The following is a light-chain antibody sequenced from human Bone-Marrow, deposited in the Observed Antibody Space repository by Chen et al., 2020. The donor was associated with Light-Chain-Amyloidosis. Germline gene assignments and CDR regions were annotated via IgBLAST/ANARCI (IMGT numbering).Light chain of an antibody. Sequence: NFMLTQPHSVSESPGKTVIISCTRSSGSIATNYALWYQQRPGSSPTTVIYEDDQRPSGVPDRVSGDIDRCSSGASRSGSGVKIKEEADVDGETYKGSSQGGFGGGDKLT. CDR3: ETYKGSSQGG. CDR1: SGSIATNY. V-gene: IGLV6-57*01. CDR2: EDD. J-gene: IGLJ3*02.